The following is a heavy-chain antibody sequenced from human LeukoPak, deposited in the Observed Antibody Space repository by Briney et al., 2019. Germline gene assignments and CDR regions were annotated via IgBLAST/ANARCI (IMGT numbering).Heavy chain of an antibody. Sequence: ASVKISCKASGYTFSTYGINWVRQAPGQGLEWMGWISAYNGNTNYAQKLQGRVTMTTDTSTSTAYMGLRSLRSDDTAVYYCARDDALVATGSFDYWGQGTLVTVSS. CDR1: GYTFSTYG. CDR2: ISAYNGNT. J-gene: IGHJ4*02. CDR3: ARDDALVATGSFDY. V-gene: IGHV1-18*01. D-gene: IGHD5-12*01.